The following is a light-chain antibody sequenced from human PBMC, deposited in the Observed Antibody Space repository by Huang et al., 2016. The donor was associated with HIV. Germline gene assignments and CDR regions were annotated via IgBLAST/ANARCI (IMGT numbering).Light chain of an antibody. CDR1: QDISNY. J-gene: IGKJ1*01. Sequence: DIQMTQSPSAMSASVGDRVTITCRASQDISNYLAWFQQKPGKGPKRLIYAASNLQTGVPSRFSGSGSGAEFTLTISSLQPEDFASYYCLKHYTYPWTFGQGTKVEIK. CDR3: LKHYTYPWT. V-gene: IGKV1-17*03. CDR2: AAS.